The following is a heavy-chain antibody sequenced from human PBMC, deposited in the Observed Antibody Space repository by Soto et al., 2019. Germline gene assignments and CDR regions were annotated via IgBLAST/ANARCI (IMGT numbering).Heavy chain of an antibody. J-gene: IGHJ4*02. Sequence: GGSLRLSCAASGFTFSSYGMHWVRQAPGKGLEWVSVIWSDGSNKYYADFVKGRFTISKDNSKNTLYLQMNSLRAEDTAVYYCARERTLYDSLSGSLHDYFDYWGQGTLVTVSS. CDR1: GFTFSSYG. V-gene: IGHV3-33*01. CDR2: IWSDGSNK. CDR3: ARERTLYDSLSGSLHDYFDY. D-gene: IGHD3-9*01.